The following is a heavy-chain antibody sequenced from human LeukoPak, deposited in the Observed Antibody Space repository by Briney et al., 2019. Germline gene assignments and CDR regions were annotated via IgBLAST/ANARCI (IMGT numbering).Heavy chain of an antibody. CDR2: FDPEDGET. CDR1: GYTFTGYY. CDR3: ATALVAGPTDAFDI. J-gene: IGHJ3*02. Sequence: ASVKVSCKASGYTFTGYYMHWVRQAPGQGLEWMGGFDPEDGETIYAQKFQGRVTMTEDTSTDTAYMELSSLRSEDTAVYYCATALVAGPTDAFDIWGQGTMVTVPS. D-gene: IGHD6-19*01. V-gene: IGHV1-24*01.